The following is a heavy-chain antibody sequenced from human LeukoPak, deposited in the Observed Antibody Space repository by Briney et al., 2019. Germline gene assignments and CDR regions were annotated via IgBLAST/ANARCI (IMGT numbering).Heavy chain of an antibody. Sequence: PSETLSLTCTVSGGSISSYYWSWIRQPPGKGLEWIGNIYYSGSTYYNPSLKSRVTISVDTSKNQFSLKLSSVTAADTAVYYCAVFSYSSSSGGEFDYWGQGTLVTVSS. V-gene: IGHV4-59*04. CDR2: IYYSGST. D-gene: IGHD6-13*01. CDR1: GGSISSYY. J-gene: IGHJ4*02. CDR3: AVFSYSSSSGGEFDY.